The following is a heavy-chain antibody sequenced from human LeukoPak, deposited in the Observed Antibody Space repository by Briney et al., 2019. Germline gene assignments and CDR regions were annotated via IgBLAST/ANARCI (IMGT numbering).Heavy chain of an antibody. J-gene: IGHJ4*02. Sequence: SETLSLTCAVYGGSFSGYYWSWIRQPPGKGLEWIGEINHSGSTNCNPSLKSRVTISVDTSKNQFSLKLSSVTAADTAVYYCARDRVIAARAYFDYWGQGTLVTVSS. CDR2: INHSGST. CDR3: ARDRVIAARAYFDY. V-gene: IGHV4-34*01. CDR1: GGSFSGYY. D-gene: IGHD6-6*01.